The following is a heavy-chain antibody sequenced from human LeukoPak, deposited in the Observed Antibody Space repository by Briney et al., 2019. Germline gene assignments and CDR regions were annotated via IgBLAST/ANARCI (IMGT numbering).Heavy chain of an antibody. Sequence: PSETLSLTCDVYGGSLSGYYWSWIRQPAGKRLEWIGEINPGGHTNYNPSLKSRVAMSVDTSKNQFSLNLGSVTAADTAVYYCVRGLYSRDAGYWGQGTLVTVSS. D-gene: IGHD4-11*01. J-gene: IGHJ4*02. CDR1: GGSLSGYY. V-gene: IGHV4-34*01. CDR2: INPGGHT. CDR3: VRGLYSRDAGY.